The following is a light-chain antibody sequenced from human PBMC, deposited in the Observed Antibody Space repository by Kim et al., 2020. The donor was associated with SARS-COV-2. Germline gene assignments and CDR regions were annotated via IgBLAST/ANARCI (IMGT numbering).Light chain of an antibody. V-gene: IGLV3-25*03. CDR3: QSADGSGTYV. CDR2: KDS. CDR1: ALPEKQ. J-gene: IGLJ1*01. Sequence: SYELTQPPSVSVSPGQTARITCSGDALPEKQTYWYQQKSYQAPLLVIYKDSERPSGIPGRFSGSSSGTTVTLTISGVQAEDDADYYCQSADGSGTYVFGTGTKVTVL.